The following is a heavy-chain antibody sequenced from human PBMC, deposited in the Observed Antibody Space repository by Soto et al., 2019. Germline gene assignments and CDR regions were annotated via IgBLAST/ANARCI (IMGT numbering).Heavy chain of an antibody. V-gene: IGHV3-30*18. J-gene: IGHJ4*02. CDR3: AKDLVWFGELSEYYFDY. D-gene: IGHD3-10*01. CDR2: ISYDGSNK. CDR1: GFTFSSYG. Sequence: QVQLVESGGGVVQPGRSLRLSCAASGFTFSSYGMHWVRQAPGKGLEWVAVISYDGSNKYYADSVKGRFTISRDNSKNTLYLQMNSLRAEDTAVYYCAKDLVWFGELSEYYFDYWGQGTLVTVSS.